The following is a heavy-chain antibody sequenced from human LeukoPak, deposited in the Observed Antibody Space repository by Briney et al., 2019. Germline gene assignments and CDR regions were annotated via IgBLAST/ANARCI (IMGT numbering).Heavy chain of an antibody. J-gene: IGHJ3*02. CDR1: GYTFTSYD. V-gene: IGHV1-8*01. Sequence: ASVKVSCKASGYTFTSYDINWVRQATGQGLEWMGWMNPNSGNTGYAQKFLGRVTMTRNTSISTAYMELSSLRSEDTAVYYCASTSGYYFTGAFDIWGQGTMVTVSS. CDR3: ASTSGYYFTGAFDI. CDR2: MNPNSGNT. D-gene: IGHD3-22*01.